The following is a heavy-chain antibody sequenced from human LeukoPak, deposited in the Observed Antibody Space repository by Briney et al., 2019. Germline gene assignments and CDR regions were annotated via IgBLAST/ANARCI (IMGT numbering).Heavy chain of an antibody. CDR2: ISSSSSYI. V-gene: IGHV3-21*01. CDR3: ARDPPPSSSGYFYSFFDY. Sequence: GGSLRLSCAASGFTFSSYGMHWVRQAPGKGLEWVSSISSSSSYIYYADSVKGRFTISRDNAKNSLYLQMNSLRAEDTAVYYCARDPPPSSSGYFYSFFDYWGQGTLVTVSS. CDR1: GFTFSSYG. D-gene: IGHD3-22*01. J-gene: IGHJ4*02.